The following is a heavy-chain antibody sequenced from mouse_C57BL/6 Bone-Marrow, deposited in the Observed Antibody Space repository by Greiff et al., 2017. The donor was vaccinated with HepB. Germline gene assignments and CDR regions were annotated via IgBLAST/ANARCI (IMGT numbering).Heavy chain of an antibody. D-gene: IGHD2-2*01. CDR3: ARHAIYYGYD. CDR2: ISSGGSYT. V-gene: IGHV5-6*01. J-gene: IGHJ2*01. Sequence: EVKVVESEGDLVKPGGSLKLSCAASGFTFSSYGMSWVRQTPDKRLEWVATISSGGSYTYYPDSVKGRFTISRDNAKNTLYLQMSSLKSEDTAMYYCARHAIYYGYDWGQGTTLTVSS. CDR1: GFTFSSYG.